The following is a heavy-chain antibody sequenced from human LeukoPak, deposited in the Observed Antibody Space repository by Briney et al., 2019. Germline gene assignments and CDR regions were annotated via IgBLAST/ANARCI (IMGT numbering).Heavy chain of an antibody. J-gene: IGHJ6*02. CDR3: ARGHSVVAATNYGMDV. CDR1: GYTFASYD. V-gene: IGHV1-8*01. CDR2: MNPNSGNT. Sequence: ASVKVSCKASGYTFASYDINWVRQATGQGLEWMGWMNPNSGNTGYAQKFQGRVTMTRNTSISTAYMELSSLRSEDTAVYYCARGHSVVAATNYGMDVWGQGTTVTVSS. D-gene: IGHD2-15*01.